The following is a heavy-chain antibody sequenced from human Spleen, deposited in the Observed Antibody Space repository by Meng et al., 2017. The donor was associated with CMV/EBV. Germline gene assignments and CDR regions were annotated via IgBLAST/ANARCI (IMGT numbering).Heavy chain of an antibody. CDR3: ARISGYSSGWSDY. J-gene: IGHJ4*02. D-gene: IGHD6-19*01. V-gene: IGHV3-21*01. Sequence: GGSLRLSCAASGFTFNTYSLNWVRQAPGKGLEWVSSISSSSNYIYYADSVKGRFTISRDSAKNTLYLQMNSLRAEDTAVYYCARISGYSSGWSDYWGQGTLVTVSS. CDR2: ISSSSNYI. CDR1: GFTFNTYS.